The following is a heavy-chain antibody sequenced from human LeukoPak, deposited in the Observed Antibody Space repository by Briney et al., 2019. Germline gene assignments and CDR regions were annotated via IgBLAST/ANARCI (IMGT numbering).Heavy chain of an antibody. V-gene: IGHV1-8*01. J-gene: IGHJ6*03. CDR2: MNPSSGNT. CDR3: ARAPEYYYYYYMDV. CDR1: GYTFTSYD. Sequence: ASVKVSCKASGYTFTSYDINWVRQATGQGLEWMGWMNPSSGNTGYAQKFQGRVTMTRNTSISTAYMELSSLRSEDTAVYYCARAPEYYYYYYMDVWGKGTTVTVSS.